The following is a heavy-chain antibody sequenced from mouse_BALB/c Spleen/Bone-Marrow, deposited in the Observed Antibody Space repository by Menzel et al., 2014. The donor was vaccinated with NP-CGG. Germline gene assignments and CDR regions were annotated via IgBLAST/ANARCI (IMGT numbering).Heavy chain of an antibody. CDR3: TRGGNWEDFDY. CDR1: GFTFSSFG. D-gene: IGHD4-1*01. Sequence: EVHLVESGGGLVQPGGSRKLSCAASGFTFSSFGMHWVRQAPERGLEWVAYISSGSSTIFYADTVKGRFTISRDNPKKTLFLQMTSLRSEDTAMYYCTRGGNWEDFDYWGQGTTLTVSS. V-gene: IGHV5-17*02. J-gene: IGHJ2*01. CDR2: ISSGSSTI.